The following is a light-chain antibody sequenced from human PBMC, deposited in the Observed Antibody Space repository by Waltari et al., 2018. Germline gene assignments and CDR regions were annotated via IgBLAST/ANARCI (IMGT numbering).Light chain of an antibody. V-gene: IGKV1-39*01. CDR1: QNINKY. CDR3: QQSYSTPQST. Sequence: DIQMTQFPSSLSAAVGDRVTITCRASQNINKYLNWYQHKPGKAPKLLIYAASSLLSGVPSRFSGSRSGTDFTLTISSLQPEDFATYYCQQSYSTPQSTFGQGTRLQIK. CDR2: AAS. J-gene: IGKJ5*01.